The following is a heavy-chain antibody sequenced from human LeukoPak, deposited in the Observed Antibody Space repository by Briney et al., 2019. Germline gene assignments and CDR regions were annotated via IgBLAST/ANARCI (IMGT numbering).Heavy chain of an antibody. CDR2: TYYSGST. Sequence: PSETLSLTCTVSGGSISSHYWSWIRQPPGKGLEWIGYTYYSGSTNYNPSLKSRVTISVDTSKNQFSLKLSSVTAADTAVYYCARKIPYYYDSSGEYYFDYWGQGTLVTVSS. CDR3: ARKIPYYYDSSGEYYFDY. V-gene: IGHV4-59*11. CDR1: GGSISSHY. J-gene: IGHJ4*02. D-gene: IGHD3-22*01.